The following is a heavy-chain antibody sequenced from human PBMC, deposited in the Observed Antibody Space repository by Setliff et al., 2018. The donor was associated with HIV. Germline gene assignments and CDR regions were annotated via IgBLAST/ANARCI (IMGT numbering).Heavy chain of an antibody. J-gene: IGHJ6*03. CDR1: DGSVSSSSYY. Sequence: SETLSLTCTVSDGSVSSSSYYWAWIRQSPGKGLEWIGSIYAGGSTYYQPSLKSRVTISVDTSKNQFSLKLRSVTAADTAIYYCARSDLDNGSGYFDYYSYYMDVWGRGTTVTVSS. CDR3: ARSDLDNGSGYFDYYSYYMDV. CDR2: IYAGGST. V-gene: IGHV4-39*01. D-gene: IGHD3-22*01.